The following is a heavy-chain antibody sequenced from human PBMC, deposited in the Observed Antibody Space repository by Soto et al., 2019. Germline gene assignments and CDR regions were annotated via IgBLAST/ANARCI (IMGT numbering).Heavy chain of an antibody. V-gene: IGHV3-21*01. CDR2: ISSSSSYI. Sequence: EVQLVESGGGLVKPGGSLRLSCAASGFTFSSYSMNWVRQAPGKGREWVSSISSSSSYIYYADSVKGRFTISRDNAKNSMYLQMNSLRALDTAVYYCARDPYRGGSYYDYWSGYDPYFDYWCQGTLVTVSS. J-gene: IGHJ4*02. CDR3: ARDPYRGGSYYDYWSGYDPYFDY. CDR1: GFTFSSYS. D-gene: IGHD3-3*01.